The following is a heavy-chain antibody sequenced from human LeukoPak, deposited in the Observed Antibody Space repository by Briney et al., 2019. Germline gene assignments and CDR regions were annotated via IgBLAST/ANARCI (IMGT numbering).Heavy chain of an antibody. J-gene: IGHJ1*01. Sequence: PSETLSLTCAVYGGSFSGYYWSWIRQPPGKGLEWIGEINHSGSTNYNPSLKSRVTISVDTSKNQFSLKLSSVTAADTAVYYCAGPHLVGATSNEYFQHWGQGTLVTVSS. V-gene: IGHV4-34*01. CDR1: GGSFSGYY. CDR3: AGPHLVGATSNEYFQH. D-gene: IGHD1-26*01. CDR2: INHSGST.